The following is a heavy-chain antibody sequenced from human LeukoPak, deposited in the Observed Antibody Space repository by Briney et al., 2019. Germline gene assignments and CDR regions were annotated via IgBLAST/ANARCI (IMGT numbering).Heavy chain of an antibody. J-gene: IGHJ4*02. V-gene: IGHV3-64D*06. CDR3: VKEGGGWLQSQFDY. Sequence: GGSLRLSCSASGFTFSRYAMHWVRQAPGKGLEYVSAISSNGGSTYYADSVEGRFTISRDNSKNTLYLQMSSLRAEDTAVYYCVKEGGGWLQSQFDYWGQGTLVTVSS. CDR1: GFTFSRYA. D-gene: IGHD5-24*01. CDR2: ISSNGGST.